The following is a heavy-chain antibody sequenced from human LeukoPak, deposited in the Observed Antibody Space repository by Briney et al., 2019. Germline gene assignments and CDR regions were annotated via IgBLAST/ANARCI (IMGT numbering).Heavy chain of an antibody. D-gene: IGHD3-3*01. J-gene: IGHJ4*02. CDR2: IKTKTDGETT. CDR1: GFTFSNYW. Sequence: GGSLRLSCAASGFTFSNYWMQWVRQAPGKGLEWVGRIKTKTDGETTDYAAPVKGRFTVSRDDSKNTLYLQMNSLKTEDTAFYYCTTAFFEGNYWGQGTLVTVSS. V-gene: IGHV3-15*07. CDR3: TTAFFEGNY.